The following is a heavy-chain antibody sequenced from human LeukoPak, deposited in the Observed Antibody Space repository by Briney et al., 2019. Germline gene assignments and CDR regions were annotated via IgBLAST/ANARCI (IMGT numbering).Heavy chain of an antibody. CDR1: GFTFDDYG. CDR2: INWNGGST. Sequence: SGGSLRLSCAASGFTFDDYGMSWVRQAPGKGLEWVSGINWNGGSTGYADSVKGRFTISRDNSKNTLYLQMNSLRAEDTAVYYCARDSGSGSYYFNWFDPWGQGTLVTVSS. V-gene: IGHV3-20*04. J-gene: IGHJ5*02. CDR3: ARDSGSGSYYFNWFDP. D-gene: IGHD3-10*01.